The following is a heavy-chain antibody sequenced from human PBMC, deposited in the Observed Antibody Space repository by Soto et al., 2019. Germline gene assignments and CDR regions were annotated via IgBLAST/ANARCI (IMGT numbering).Heavy chain of an antibody. D-gene: IGHD1-26*01. Sequence: PGGSLRLSCAASGFTFSNYAMSWVRQAPGKGLEWVSAISGSGGSTYYADSVKGRFTISRDDSKNTLHLQMNSLRAEDTAEYFCAKDRSPVGLYYYGMDVWGQGTTVAVS. J-gene: IGHJ6*02. CDR1: GFTFSNYA. V-gene: IGHV3-23*01. CDR3: AKDRSPVGLYYYGMDV. CDR2: ISGSGGST.